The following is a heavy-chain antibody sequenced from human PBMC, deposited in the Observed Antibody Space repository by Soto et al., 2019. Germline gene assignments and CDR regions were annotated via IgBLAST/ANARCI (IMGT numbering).Heavy chain of an antibody. CDR2: IDPSDSYT. D-gene: IGHD6-19*01. J-gene: IGHJ6*02. V-gene: IGHV5-10-1*01. CDR1: GYSFTSYW. Sequence: GESLKISCKGSGYSFTSYWISWVRQMPGKGLEWMGRIDPSDSYTNYSPSFQGHVTISADKSISTAYLQWSSRKASDTAMYYCARRERAVAGYYYYGMDLWGQCTTVTVSS. CDR3: ARRERAVAGYYYYGMDL.